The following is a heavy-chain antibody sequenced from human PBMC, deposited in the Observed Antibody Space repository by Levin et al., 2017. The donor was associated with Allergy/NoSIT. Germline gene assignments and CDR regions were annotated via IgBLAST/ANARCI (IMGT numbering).Heavy chain of an antibody. D-gene: IGHD1-26*01. V-gene: IGHV3-74*01. CDR1: GFTFSSYW. CDR3: ARDPAEWELPQDF. J-gene: IGHJ4*02. Sequence: GESLKISCAASGFTFSSYWMHWVRQAPGKGLVWVSRINSDGSDRSYTDSVKGRFTISRDNAKNTLDLQMNSLRAEDTAVYYCARDPAEWELPQDFWGRGTLVTVSS. CDR2: INSDGSDR.